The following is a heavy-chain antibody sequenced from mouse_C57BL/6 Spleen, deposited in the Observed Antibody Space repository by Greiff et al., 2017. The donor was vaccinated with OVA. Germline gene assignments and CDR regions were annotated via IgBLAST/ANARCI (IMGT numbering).Heavy chain of an antibody. V-gene: IGHV1-50*01. CDR3: ARRRGNYGYAMDY. J-gene: IGHJ4*01. CDR1: GYTFTSYW. CDR2: IDPSDSYT. Sequence: QVQLQQPGAELVKPGASVKLSCKASGYTFTSYWIQWVKQRPGQGLEWIGEIDPSDSYTNYNQKFKGKATLTVDTSSSTAYMQLSSLTSEDSAVYYCARRRGNYGYAMDYWGQGTSVTVSS. D-gene: IGHD2-1*01.